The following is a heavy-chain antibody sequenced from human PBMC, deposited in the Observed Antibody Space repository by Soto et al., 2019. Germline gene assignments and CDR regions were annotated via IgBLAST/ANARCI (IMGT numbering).Heavy chain of an antibody. Sequence: QVQLVESGGGVVQPGRSLRLSCAASGFTSSSYAMHWVRQAPGKGLEWVAVISYDGSNKYYADSVKGRFTISRDNSKNTLYLQMNSLRAEDTAVYYCARDMGRDGYNNFDYWGQGTLVTVSS. CDR2: ISYDGSNK. CDR3: ARDMGRDGYNNFDY. J-gene: IGHJ4*02. D-gene: IGHD5-12*01. V-gene: IGHV3-30-3*01. CDR1: GFTSSSYA.